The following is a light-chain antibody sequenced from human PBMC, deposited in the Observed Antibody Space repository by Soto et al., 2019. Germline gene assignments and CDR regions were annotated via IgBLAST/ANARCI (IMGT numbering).Light chain of an antibody. V-gene: IGKV3-20*01. CDR2: SAS. Sequence: ELVMTQSPATLSVSPGERATLSCRASQSFSSNVAWYQQKPGQAPRLLFYSASSRVTGIPDRFSASGSGTDFTLTISRLEPEDFALYICQQYGKSPLTFGGGTNVDI. CDR1: QSFSSN. CDR3: QQYGKSPLT. J-gene: IGKJ4*01.